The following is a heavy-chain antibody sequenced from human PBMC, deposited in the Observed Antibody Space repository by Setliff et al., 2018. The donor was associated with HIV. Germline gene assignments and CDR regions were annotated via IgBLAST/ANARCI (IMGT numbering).Heavy chain of an antibody. V-gene: IGHV3-23*01. CDR1: GFTFRNYN. CDR2: ITNSGSDT. Sequence: GGSLRLSCAASGFTFRNYNFNWVRQAPGKGLEWVSVITNSGSDTYHADSVKGRFTISRDKSKNTVYLQMNSLRAEDTATYYCAKVFGTSPLVGYFDLWGRGTRVTVS. J-gene: IGHJ2*01. CDR3: AKVFGTSPLVGYFDL. D-gene: IGHD3-10*01.